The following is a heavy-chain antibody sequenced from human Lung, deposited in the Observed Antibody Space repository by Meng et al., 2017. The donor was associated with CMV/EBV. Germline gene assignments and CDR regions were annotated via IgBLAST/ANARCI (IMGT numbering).Heavy chain of an antibody. CDR3: ARARVVPAYYYGMDV. D-gene: IGHD2-2*01. V-gene: IGHV4-34*01. J-gene: IGHJ6*02. Sequence: SETLSLXCAVYGGSFSGYYWSWIRQPPGKGLEWIGEINHSGSTNYNPSLKSRVTISVDTSKNQFSLKLSSVTAADTAVYYCARARVVPAYYYGMDVWGQGTXVT. CDR1: GGSFSGYY. CDR2: INHSGST.